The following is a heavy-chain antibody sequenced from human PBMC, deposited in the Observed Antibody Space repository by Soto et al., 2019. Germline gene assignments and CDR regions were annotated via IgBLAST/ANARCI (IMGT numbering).Heavy chain of an antibody. CDR1: GFAFGSYS. J-gene: IGHJ4*02. CDR3: AREAYGSGLYYFDY. CDR2: ISSSSTYI. V-gene: IGHV3-21*01. D-gene: IGHD3-10*01. Sequence: PGGSLRLSCAASGFAFGSYSMNWVRQAPGKGLEWVSSISSSSTYIYYADSVKGRFTISRDNAKNSLYLQMDSLRAEDTAVFYCAREAYGSGLYYFDYWGQGTLVTVS.